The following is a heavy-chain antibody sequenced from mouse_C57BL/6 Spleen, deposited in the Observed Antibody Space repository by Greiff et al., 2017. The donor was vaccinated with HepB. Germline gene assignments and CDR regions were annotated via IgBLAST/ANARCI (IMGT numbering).Heavy chain of an antibody. CDR3: ARGGLYGGFAY. CDR2: IDPSDSET. J-gene: IGHJ3*01. Sequence: QVQLQQPGAELVRPGSSVKLSCKASGYTFTSYWMHWVKQRPIQGLEWIGNIDPSDSETHYNQKFKDKATLTVDKSSSTAYMQLSSLTSEDSAVYYGARGGLYGGFAYWGQGTLVTVSA. D-gene: IGHD1-1*02. V-gene: IGHV1-52*01. CDR1: GYTFTSYW.